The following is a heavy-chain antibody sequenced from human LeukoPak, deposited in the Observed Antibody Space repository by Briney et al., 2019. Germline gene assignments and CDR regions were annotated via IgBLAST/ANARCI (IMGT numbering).Heavy chain of an antibody. CDR3: ARSPPYYDDERYNWFDP. D-gene: IGHD3-22*01. Sequence: SVNVSFKASGGTFISYAISWVRQAPGQGLEWMGGIIPIFGTANYVQKFQGRVTITAEKYMSAPYMDLSSLRSKDRAVYYCARSPPYYDDERYNWFDPWGQGTLVTVSS. V-gene: IGHV1-69*06. CDR2: IIPIFGTA. J-gene: IGHJ5*02. CDR1: GGTFISYA.